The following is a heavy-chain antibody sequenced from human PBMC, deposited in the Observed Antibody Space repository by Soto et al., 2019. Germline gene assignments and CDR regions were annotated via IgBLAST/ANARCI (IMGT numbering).Heavy chain of an antibody. CDR2: IKYDDSEK. CDR1: GFSISTYW. Sequence: EVQLVESGGDLVQPGGSLRLSCAASGFSISTYWMGWVRQFPGKGLEWVANIKYDDSEKPYMDSVEGRFTISRDNAKNTLYLQMNRLRVDDTAVYYCAGWSSSHWYDYWGQGTLVTVSS. J-gene: IGHJ4*02. D-gene: IGHD6-13*01. V-gene: IGHV3-7*05. CDR3: AGWSSSHWYDY.